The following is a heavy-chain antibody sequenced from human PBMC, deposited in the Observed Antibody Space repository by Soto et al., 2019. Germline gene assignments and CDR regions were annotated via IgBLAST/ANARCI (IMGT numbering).Heavy chain of an antibody. CDR2: ISGSGGST. CDR3: AKDRAAMVDYYYYGMDV. V-gene: IGHV3-23*01. J-gene: IGHJ6*02. CDR1: GFTFSSYA. D-gene: IGHD5-18*01. Sequence: GGSLRLSCAASGFTFSSYAMSWVRQAPGKGLEWVSAISGSGGSTYYADSVKGRFTISRDNSKNTLYLQMNSLRAEDTAVYYCAKDRAAMVDYYYYGMDVWGQGTTVTVSS.